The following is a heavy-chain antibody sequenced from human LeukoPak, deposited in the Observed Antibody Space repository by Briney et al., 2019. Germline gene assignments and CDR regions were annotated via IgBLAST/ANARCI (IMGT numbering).Heavy chain of an antibody. J-gene: IGHJ4*02. CDR3: SREGYGYWAVDY. V-gene: IGHV3-23*01. CDR2: ISGSGGST. D-gene: IGHD3-22*01. CDR1: GFTFGTYA. Sequence: GGSLRLSCAASGFTFGTYAMSWVRQAPGKGLEWVSAISGSGGSTYYADSVKGRFTISRDNSKNTYLQMNSLRAEDTAVYYCSREGYGYWAVDYWGQGTLVTVSS.